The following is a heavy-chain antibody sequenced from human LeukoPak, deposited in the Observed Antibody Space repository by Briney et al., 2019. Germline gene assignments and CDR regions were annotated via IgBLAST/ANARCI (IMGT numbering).Heavy chain of an antibody. CDR2: IKQDGREK. V-gene: IGHV3-7*01. CDR1: GFSFNNYE. D-gene: IGHD2-15*01. CDR3: ARARVVVVAATGILDY. Sequence: PGGSLRLSCVASGFSFNNYEMNWVRQAPGKGLEWVANIKQDGREKYYVDSVKGRFTISRDNSKNTLYLQMNSLRAEDTAVYYCARARVVVVAATGILDYWGQGTLVTVSS. J-gene: IGHJ4*02.